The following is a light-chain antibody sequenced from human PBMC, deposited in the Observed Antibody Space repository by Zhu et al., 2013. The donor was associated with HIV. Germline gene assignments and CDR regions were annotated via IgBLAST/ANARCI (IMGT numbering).Light chain of an antibody. Sequence: EVVLMQSPGTLSLSPGERATLSCRASQSVSSSDLAWYQHKPGQAPRLLIYGASTRATGVPARFSGSGSGTEFTLTISRLEPEDFAVYYCQHYGSSLLTFGGGTKVEIK. CDR2: GAS. V-gene: IGKV3-20*01. CDR3: QHYGSSLLT. J-gene: IGKJ4*01. CDR1: QSVSSSD.